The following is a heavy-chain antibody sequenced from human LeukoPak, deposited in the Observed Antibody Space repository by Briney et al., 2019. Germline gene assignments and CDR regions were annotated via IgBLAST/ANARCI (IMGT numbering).Heavy chain of an antibody. V-gene: IGHV4-39*01. CDR1: GGSISSSSYY. CDR2: IYYSGST. J-gene: IGHJ3*02. CDR3: TRRSGSGSTKAFDI. D-gene: IGHD3-10*01. Sequence: KPSETLSLTCTVSGGSISSSSYYWRWIPQPPGKGVEWIGSIYYSGSTYYNPALKSRVIISVDTSKNQSSLKLSSVTAADTAVYYCTRRSGSGSTKAFDIWGQGTMVTVSS.